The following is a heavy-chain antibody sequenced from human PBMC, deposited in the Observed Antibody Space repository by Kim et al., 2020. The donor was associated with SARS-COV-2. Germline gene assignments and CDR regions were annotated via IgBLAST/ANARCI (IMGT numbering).Heavy chain of an antibody. D-gene: IGHD2-21*02. V-gene: IGHV1-58*01. CDR3: AADARGLLSSYYYGMDV. Sequence: SVKVSCKASGFTFTSSSVQWVRQARGQRLEWIGWIDVCSGDTNYAQKFQERVTITRDMSTSTAYMELSSLGSEDTAVYYCAADARGLLSSYYYGMDVWGQGTTVTVSS. CDR1: GFTFTSSS. J-gene: IGHJ6*02. CDR2: IDVCSGDT.